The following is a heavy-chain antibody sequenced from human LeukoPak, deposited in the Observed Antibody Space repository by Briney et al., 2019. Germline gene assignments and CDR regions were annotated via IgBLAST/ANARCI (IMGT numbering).Heavy chain of an antibody. J-gene: IGHJ4*02. CDR2: INTNSGGT. CDR3: ARNGFWMDFDY. CDR1: GYTFTGYY. D-gene: IGHD3-3*01. Sequence: ASVKVSFKASGYTFTGYYMHWVRQAPGQGLAWMGWINTNSGGTNYAQKFQGRVIMTRDTSISTAYMELSRLRSDDSAVYYCARNGFWMDFDYWGQGTLVTVSS. V-gene: IGHV1-2*02.